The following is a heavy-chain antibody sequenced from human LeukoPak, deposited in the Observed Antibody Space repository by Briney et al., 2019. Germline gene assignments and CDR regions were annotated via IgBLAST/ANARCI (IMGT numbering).Heavy chain of an antibody. V-gene: IGHV1-2*02. CDR3: AVAYCGGDCYPGAFDI. CDR2: INPNSGGT. CDR1: GYTFTVYH. Sequence: ASVKVSCKASGYTFTVYHMHWVPQAPGQGLEWLGWINPNSGGTNYAPRFQGRVTMTRETSISTAYMELSRLTSDDTAMYYCAVAYCGGDCYPGAFDIWGQGTLVPVSS. D-gene: IGHD2-21*02. J-gene: IGHJ3*02.